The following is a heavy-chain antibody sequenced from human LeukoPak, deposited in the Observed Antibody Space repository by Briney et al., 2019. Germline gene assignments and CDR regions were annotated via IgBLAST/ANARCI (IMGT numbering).Heavy chain of an antibody. CDR2: IKQDGSKK. CDR1: GFTFSTYN. V-gene: IGHV3-7*01. Sequence: GGSLRLSCAASGFTFSTYNMNWVRQAPGKGLEWVANIKQDGSKKNYVDSVKGRFTISRDNAENSLYLQMNSLRAEDTAVYYCARAYFDYWGQGTLVTVSS. J-gene: IGHJ4*02. CDR3: ARAYFDY.